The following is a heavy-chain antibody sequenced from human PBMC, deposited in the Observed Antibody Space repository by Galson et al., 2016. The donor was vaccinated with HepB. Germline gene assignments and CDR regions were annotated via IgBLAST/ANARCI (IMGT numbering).Heavy chain of an antibody. V-gene: IGHV4-59*08. Sequence: SETLSLTCTVSGDSIRSYLWSWIRQPPGKGLEWIGYIYYDGSTNFDPSLKSRVTISVDTFKNQFSPRLSSVTAADPAVYYCARHLPAGGWYEGYFDLWGRGTLVTVSS. J-gene: IGHJ2*01. CDR2: IYYDGST. CDR1: GDSIRSYL. D-gene: IGHD6-19*01. CDR3: ARHLPAGGWYEGYFDL.